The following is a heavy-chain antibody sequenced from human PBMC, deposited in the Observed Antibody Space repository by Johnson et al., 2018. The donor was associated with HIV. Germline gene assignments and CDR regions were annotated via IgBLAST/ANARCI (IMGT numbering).Heavy chain of an antibody. V-gene: IGHV3-30*14. Sequence: QVQLVESGGGVVQPGRSLRLSCAASGFTFSSYAMHWVRQAPGKGLEWVAVISYDGSNKYYADSVKGRFTISRDNSKNTLYLQMNSLRAEDTAVYYCASLSSSGAFDIWGQWTMVTVSS. D-gene: IGHD6-6*01. CDR1: GFTFSSYA. CDR3: ASLSSSGAFDI. J-gene: IGHJ3*02. CDR2: ISYDGSNK.